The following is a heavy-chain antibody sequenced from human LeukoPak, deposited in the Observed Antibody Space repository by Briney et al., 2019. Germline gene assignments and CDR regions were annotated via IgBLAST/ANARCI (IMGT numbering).Heavy chain of an antibody. CDR2: IYYSGST. J-gene: IGHJ4*02. CDR1: GGSISSYY. CDR3: ARARRVCGVVIEDY. V-gene: IGHV4-59*01. D-gene: IGHD3-3*01. Sequence: SETLSLTCTVSGGSISSYYWSWIRQPPGKGLEWIGYIYYSGSTNYNPSLKSRVTISVDTSKTQFSLKLSSVTAADTAVYYCARARRVCGVVIEDYWGQGTLVTVSS.